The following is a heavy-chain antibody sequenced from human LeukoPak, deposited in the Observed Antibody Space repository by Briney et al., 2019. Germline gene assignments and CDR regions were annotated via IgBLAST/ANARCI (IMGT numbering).Heavy chain of an antibody. CDR3: ARGPRITIFGVVTLNFDY. CDR2: INPNSGGT. CDR1: GYTFTCYY. D-gene: IGHD3-3*01. J-gene: IGHJ4*02. V-gene: IGHV1-2*02. Sequence: ASVKVSCKSSGYTFTCYYMHWVRQAPGQGLEWMGLINPNSGGTNYAQKFQGRVTMTRDTSISTAYMELSRLRSDDTAVYYCARGPRITIFGVVTLNFDYWGQGTLVTVSS.